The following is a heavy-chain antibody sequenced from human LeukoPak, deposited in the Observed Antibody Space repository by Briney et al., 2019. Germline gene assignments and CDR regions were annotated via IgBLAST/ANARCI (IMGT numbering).Heavy chain of an antibody. CDR1: GFTVSSNY. V-gene: IGHV3-53*01. D-gene: IGHD3-10*01. Sequence: GGSLRLSCAASGFTVSSNYMSWVRQAPGKGLEWVSVIYSGGSTNYADSVKGRFTISRDNSKNTLYLQMNSLRAEDTAVYYCAKHQGVLWFGEHNWFDPWGQGTLVTVSS. CDR3: AKHQGVLWFGEHNWFDP. J-gene: IGHJ5*02. CDR2: IYSGGST.